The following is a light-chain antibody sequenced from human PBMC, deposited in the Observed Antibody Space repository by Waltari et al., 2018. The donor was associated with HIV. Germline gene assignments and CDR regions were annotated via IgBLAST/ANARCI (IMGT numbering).Light chain of an antibody. CDR1: TGAVTSGYS. J-gene: IGLJ3*02. CDR2: GTT. Sequence: QTVVTQEPSLTVSPGGPVTLPCASSTGAVTSGYSPNWFQQKPGQAPRALIYGTTNKHSWTPARFSGSLLGGKAALTLSGVQPEDEAEYYCLLYYGGAWVFGGGTKLTVL. CDR3: LLYYGGAWV. V-gene: IGLV7-43*01.